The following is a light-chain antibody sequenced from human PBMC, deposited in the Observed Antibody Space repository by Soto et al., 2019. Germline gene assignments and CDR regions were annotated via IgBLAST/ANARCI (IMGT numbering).Light chain of an antibody. V-gene: IGLV2-8*01. CDR2: EVT. CDR1: SSDVGAYNY. Sequence: QSVLTRAPSASGSPGQSVSISCTGTSSDVGAYNYVSWYQQHPGKAPKLMIYEVTKRPSGVPVRFSGSKSGYTASLTVSGLQAEDEADYYCSSYAGSNNFRVFGTGTKVTVL. J-gene: IGLJ1*01. CDR3: SSYAGSNNFRV.